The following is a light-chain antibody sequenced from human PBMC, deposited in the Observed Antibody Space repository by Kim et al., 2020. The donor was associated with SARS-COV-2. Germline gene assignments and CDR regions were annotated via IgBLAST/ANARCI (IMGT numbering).Light chain of an antibody. CDR1: QSVLYSSNNKNY. CDR3: QEYYNTPRT. J-gene: IGKJ1*01. Sequence: DIVMTQSPDSLAVSLGERATINCKSSQSVLYSSNNKNYLAWYQQKPGQPPKLLIYWASTRESGVPDRFSGRGSGTDSTLPISSLQAEDVAVYYCQEYYNTPRTFGQGTKVDIK. CDR2: WAS. V-gene: IGKV4-1*01.